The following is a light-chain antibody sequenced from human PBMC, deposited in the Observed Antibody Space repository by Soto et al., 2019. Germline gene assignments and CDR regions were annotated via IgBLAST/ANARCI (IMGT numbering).Light chain of an antibody. CDR3: QQYNNWPYT. J-gene: IGKJ2*01. CDR1: QSVSSN. Sequence: EIVMTQSPATLSVSPGERATLSRRASQSVSSNLAWYQQKPGQAPRLLIYGASATATSIPARFSGSGSGTEFTLTISSLQSEDFAVYYCQQYNNWPYTFGQGTKLEIK. CDR2: GAS. V-gene: IGKV3-15*01.